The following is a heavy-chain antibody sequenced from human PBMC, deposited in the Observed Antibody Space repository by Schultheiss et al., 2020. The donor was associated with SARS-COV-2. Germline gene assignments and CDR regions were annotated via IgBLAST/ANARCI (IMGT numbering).Heavy chain of an antibody. D-gene: IGHD2-15*01. CDR2: ISSSSSTI. V-gene: IGHV3-48*04. CDR1: GFTFSSYA. J-gene: IGHJ4*02. Sequence: GGSLRLSCAASGFTFSSYAMSWVRQAPGKGLEWVSYISSSSSTIYYADSVKGRFTISRDNAKNSLYLQMNSLRAEDTAVYYCARGGVSVVVVAATYWGQGTLVTVSS. CDR3: ARGGVSVVVVAATY.